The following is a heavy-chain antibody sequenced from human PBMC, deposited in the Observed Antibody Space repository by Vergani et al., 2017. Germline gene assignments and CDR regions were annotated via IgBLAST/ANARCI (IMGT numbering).Heavy chain of an antibody. D-gene: IGHD3-3*01. CDR3: AKGGTEEGRFLES. CDR2: ISYDGSNK. J-gene: IGHJ5*02. V-gene: IGHV3-30*18. Sequence: VQLVESGGGVVQPGRSLRLSCAASGFTFSSYGMHWVRQAPGKGLEWVAVISYDGSNKYYADSVKGRFTISRDNSKNTLYLQMNSLRAEDTAVYYCAKGGTEEGRFLESWGQGTLVTVSS. CDR1: GFTFSSYG.